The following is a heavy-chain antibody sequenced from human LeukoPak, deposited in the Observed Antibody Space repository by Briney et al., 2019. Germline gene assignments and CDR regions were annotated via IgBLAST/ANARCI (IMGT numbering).Heavy chain of an antibody. CDR2: ISSSSSYI. D-gene: IGHD1-26*01. J-gene: IGHJ4*02. Sequence: PGGSLRLSCAASGFTFTSYSMNWVRQAPGKGLEWVSSISSSSSYIYYADSVKGRFTISRDNAKNSLYLQMNSLRAEDTAVYYCARDGRDYSHGPTEYWGQGTLVTVSS. CDR1: GFTFTSYS. CDR3: ARDGRDYSHGPTEY. V-gene: IGHV3-21*01.